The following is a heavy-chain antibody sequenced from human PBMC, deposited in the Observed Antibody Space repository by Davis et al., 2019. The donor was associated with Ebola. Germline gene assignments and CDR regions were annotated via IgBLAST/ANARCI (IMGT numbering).Heavy chain of an antibody. Sequence: SETLSLTCAVYGGSFSGYYWSWIRQPPGKGLEWIGEINHSGSTNYNPSLKSRVTISVDTSKNQFSLKLSSVTAADTAVYYCARRITIWNWFDPLGQGTLVTVSS. CDR1: GGSFSGYY. V-gene: IGHV4-34*01. J-gene: IGHJ5*02. CDR3: ARRITIWNWFDP. D-gene: IGHD3-3*01. CDR2: INHSGST.